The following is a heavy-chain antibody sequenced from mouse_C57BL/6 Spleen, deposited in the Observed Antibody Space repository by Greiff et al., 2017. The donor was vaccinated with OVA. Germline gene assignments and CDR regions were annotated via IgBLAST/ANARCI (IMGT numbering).Heavy chain of an antibody. Sequence: EVKLVESGGGLVKPGGSLKLSCAASGFTFSDYGMHWVRQAPEKGLEWVAYISSGSSTIYYADTVKGRFTISRDNAKNTLFLQMTSLRSEDTAMYYCASGGGSYWYFDVWGTGTTVTVSS. V-gene: IGHV5-17*01. CDR2: ISSGSSTI. CDR1: GFTFSDYG. CDR3: ASGGGSYWYFDV. J-gene: IGHJ1*03.